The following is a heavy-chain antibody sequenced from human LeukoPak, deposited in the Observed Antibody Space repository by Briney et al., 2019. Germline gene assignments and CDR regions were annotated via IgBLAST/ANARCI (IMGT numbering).Heavy chain of an antibody. V-gene: IGHV2-5*01. D-gene: IGHD3-22*01. CDR3: AAHSGYYDSSGYYRRPYYFDY. Sequence: SGPTLVKPTQTLTPTCTFSGFSLSTSGVGVGWIRQPPGKALEWLALIYWNDDKRYSPSLKSRLTITKDTSKNQVVLTMTNMDPVDTATYYCAAHSGYYDSSGYYRRPYYFDYWGQGTLVTVSS. J-gene: IGHJ4*02. CDR1: GFSLSTSGVG. CDR2: IYWNDDK.